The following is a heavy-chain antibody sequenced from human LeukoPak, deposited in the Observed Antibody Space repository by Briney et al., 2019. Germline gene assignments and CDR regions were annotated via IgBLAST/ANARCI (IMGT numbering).Heavy chain of an antibody. CDR1: GYSISSGYY. D-gene: IGHD3-10*01. J-gene: IGHJ5*02. CDR3: ARQELLWFGELMGGFDP. CDR2: TYHSGRT. Sequence: PSETLPLTCAVSGYSISSGYYWGWIRQPPGKGLEWIGSTYHSGRTYYNPSLKSRVTISVDPSKNQFSLKLSSVTAADTAVYYCARQELLWFGELMGGFDPWGQGTLVTVSS. V-gene: IGHV4-38-2*01.